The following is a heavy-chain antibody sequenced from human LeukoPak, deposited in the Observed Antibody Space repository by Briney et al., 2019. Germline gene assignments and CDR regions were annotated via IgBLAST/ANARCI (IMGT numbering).Heavy chain of an antibody. D-gene: IGHD3-16*01. Sequence: GGSLRLSCAASGFTFSSYAMSWVRQAPGKGLEWVSAISGSGGSTYYADSVKGRFTISRDNSKNTLYLQMNSLRAEDRAVYYCAKGAFRWGPRPADFVHWGQGTLVTVSS. CDR1: GFTFSSYA. J-gene: IGHJ4*02. CDR2: ISGSGGST. V-gene: IGHV3-23*01. CDR3: AKGAFRWGPRPADFVH.